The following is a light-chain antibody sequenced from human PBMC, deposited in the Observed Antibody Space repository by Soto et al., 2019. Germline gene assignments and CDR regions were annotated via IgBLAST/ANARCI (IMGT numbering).Light chain of an antibody. CDR2: GAS. Sequence: EFVLTQSPGTLSLSPGERATLSCRASQSVSSYLAWYQQKPGQAPRLLIYGASSRATGIPDRFSGSGSGTEFTLTISSLQSEDFAVYYCQQYNNWPLTFGGGTKVDI. V-gene: IGKV3D-15*01. J-gene: IGKJ4*01. CDR1: QSVSSY. CDR3: QQYNNWPLT.